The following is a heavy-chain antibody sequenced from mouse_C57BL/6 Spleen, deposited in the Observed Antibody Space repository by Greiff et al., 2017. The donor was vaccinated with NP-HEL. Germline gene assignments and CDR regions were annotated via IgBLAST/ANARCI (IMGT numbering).Heavy chain of an antibody. D-gene: IGHD2-1*01. CDR2: ISDGGSYT. CDR3: ARGRGRGNYDAMDY. CDR1: GFTFSSYA. V-gene: IGHV5-4*01. J-gene: IGHJ4*01. Sequence: EVQLVESGGGLVKPGGSLKLSCAASGFTFSSYAMSWVRQTPEKRLEWVATISDGGSYTYYPDNVKGRFTISRDNAKNNLYRQMSHLKSEDTAMYYCARGRGRGNYDAMDYWGQGTSVTVSS.